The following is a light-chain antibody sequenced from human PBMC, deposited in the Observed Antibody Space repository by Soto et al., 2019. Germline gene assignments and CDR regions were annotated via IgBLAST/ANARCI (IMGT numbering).Light chain of an antibody. Sequence: TQSPVTLSVSPGERATLSCRASQSVGSNLAWYQQKPGKVPKLLIYAPSTLQSGVPSRFSGSGSGTDFALTISSLQPEDVATYYCQKYNSAPWTFGQGTKVDIK. CDR1: QSVGSN. CDR3: QKYNSAPWT. J-gene: IGKJ1*01. V-gene: IGKV1-27*01. CDR2: APS.